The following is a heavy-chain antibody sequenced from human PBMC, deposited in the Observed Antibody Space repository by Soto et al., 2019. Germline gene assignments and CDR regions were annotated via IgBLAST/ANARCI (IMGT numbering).Heavy chain of an antibody. D-gene: IGHD5-18*01. J-gene: IGHJ4*02. Sequence: TLSLTCTVSGGSISSGGYYWSWIRQHPGKGLEWIGYIYYSGSTYYNPSLKSRVTISVDTSKNQFSLKLSSVTAADTAVYYCARGHTAMVPRVDYWGQGTLVTVSS. V-gene: IGHV4-31*03. CDR3: ARGHTAMVPRVDY. CDR1: GGSISSGGYY. CDR2: IYYSGST.